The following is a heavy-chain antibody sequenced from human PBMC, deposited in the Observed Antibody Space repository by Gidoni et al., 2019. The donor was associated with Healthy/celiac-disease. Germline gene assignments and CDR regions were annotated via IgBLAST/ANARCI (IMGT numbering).Heavy chain of an antibody. CDR2: IIPIFGTA. Sequence: QVQLVQSGAEVKKPGSSVKVSCKASVGTFSSYAISWVRQAPGHGLEWMGGIIPIFGTANYAQKFQGRVTITADESTSTAYMELSSLRSEDTAVYYCARTGMGATGIDYWGQGTLVTVSS. D-gene: IGHD1-26*01. CDR3: ARTGMGATGIDY. J-gene: IGHJ4*02. CDR1: VGTFSSYA. V-gene: IGHV1-69*01.